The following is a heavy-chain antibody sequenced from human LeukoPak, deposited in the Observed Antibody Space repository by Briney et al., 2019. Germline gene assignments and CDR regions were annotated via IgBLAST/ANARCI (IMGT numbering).Heavy chain of an antibody. CDR2: VYPGNSHT. CDR1: GYHFSLYF. V-gene: IGHV5-51*01. Sequence: GESLRISCEASGYHFSLYFIAWVRQVPGKGLEWMGVVYPGNSHTIYSPSFQGQFIISADKSINTAYLQFSSLKTSDTAMYYCARLSGGSWATNEHFPHWGQGTLVSVSS. J-gene: IGHJ1*01. CDR3: ARLSGGSWATNEHFPH. D-gene: IGHD3-16*01.